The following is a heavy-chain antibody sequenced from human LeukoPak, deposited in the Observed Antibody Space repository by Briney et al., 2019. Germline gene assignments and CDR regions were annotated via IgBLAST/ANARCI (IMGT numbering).Heavy chain of an antibody. Sequence: GGSLRLSCIASGFTFSDYWMHWVRQAPGKGPVWVSRIISDGSSVSYVDSVKGRFTISRDNSKNTLYLQMNSLRAEDTAVYYCAKRPGYYDSSGYYSDYWGQGTLVTVSS. D-gene: IGHD3-22*01. CDR1: GFTFSDYW. CDR3: AKRPGYYDSSGYYSDY. CDR2: IISDGSSV. V-gene: IGHV3-74*01. J-gene: IGHJ4*02.